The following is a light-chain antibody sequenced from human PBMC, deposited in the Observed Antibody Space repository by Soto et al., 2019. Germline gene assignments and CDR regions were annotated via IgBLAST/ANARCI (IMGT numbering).Light chain of an antibody. CDR3: QQYNIYPLT. Sequence: DVQMTQSPSSLSASVGGRVTITCRASQDINNYLAWYQQKPGNAPKSLIYAASSLQTGVPSRFSGSESGTDFTLTISNLQPEDSATYYCQQYNIYPLTFGGGTKVEIK. J-gene: IGKJ4*01. V-gene: IGKV1-16*01. CDR2: AAS. CDR1: QDINNY.